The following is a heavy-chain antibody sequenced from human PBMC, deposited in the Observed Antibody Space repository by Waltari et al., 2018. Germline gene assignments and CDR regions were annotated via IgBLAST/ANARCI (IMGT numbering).Heavy chain of an antibody. Sequence: QVQLVQSGAEVKKPGSSVKVSCKASGGTFSSYTISWVRQAPGQGLEWMGRIIPIFGTANYAQKFQGRVTITADKSTSTAYMELSSLRSEDTAVYYCARAPTGCSSTSCPFDYWGQGTLVTVSS. CDR3: ARAPTGCSSTSCPFDY. D-gene: IGHD2-2*01. V-gene: IGHV1-69*08. J-gene: IGHJ4*02. CDR2: IIPIFGTA. CDR1: GGTFSSYT.